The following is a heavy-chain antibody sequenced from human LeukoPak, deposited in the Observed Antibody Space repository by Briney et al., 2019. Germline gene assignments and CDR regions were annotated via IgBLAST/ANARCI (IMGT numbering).Heavy chain of an antibody. CDR2: IKEDGSEI. Sequence: GGSLRLSCAASGFTFRRYWMSWVRQAPGKGLEWVANIKEDGSEIDYVDSVKGRFTISRDDAANSLVLQMNSLRVEDTAVYYCAREGQATTWYSYYTDVWGNGTTVTVSS. J-gene: IGHJ6*03. CDR3: AREGQATTWYSYYTDV. CDR1: GFTFRRYW. D-gene: IGHD6-13*01. V-gene: IGHV3-7*01.